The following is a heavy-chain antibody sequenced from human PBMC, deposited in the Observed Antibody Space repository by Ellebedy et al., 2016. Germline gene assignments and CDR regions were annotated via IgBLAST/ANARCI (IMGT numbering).Heavy chain of an antibody. CDR1: GYSFTSYW. CDR3: AREGDSSGYPYYFDY. Sequence: GESLKISCKGSGYSFTSYWIGWVRQMPGKGLEWMGIIYPGDSDTRYSPSFQGQVTTSADKSISTAYLQWSSLKASDTAMYYCAREGDSSGYPYYFDYWGQGTLVTVSS. D-gene: IGHD3-22*01. CDR2: IYPGDSDT. V-gene: IGHV5-51*01. J-gene: IGHJ4*02.